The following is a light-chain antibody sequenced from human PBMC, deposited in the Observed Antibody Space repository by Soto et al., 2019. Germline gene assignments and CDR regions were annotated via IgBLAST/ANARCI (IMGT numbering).Light chain of an antibody. CDR1: SSDVGGYNY. CDR3: CSYAGSYTYV. J-gene: IGLJ1*01. V-gene: IGLV2-11*01. CDR2: DVS. Sequence: QSALTQPRSVSGSPGQSVTISCTGTSSDVGGYNYVSWYPHHPGKAPKLMIYDVSNRPSGVPDRFSGSKSGNTASLTISGLQAEDEADYYCCSYAGSYTYVFGTGTKLTVL.